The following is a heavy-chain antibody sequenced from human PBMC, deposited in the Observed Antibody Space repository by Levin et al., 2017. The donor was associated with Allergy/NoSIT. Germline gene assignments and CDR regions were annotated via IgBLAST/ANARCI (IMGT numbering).Heavy chain of an antibody. D-gene: IGHD3-10*01. J-gene: IGHJ3*02. CDR3: ARGLGEASKGFDI. CDR2: IIPIHETT. V-gene: IGHV1-69*01. Sequence: KISCKASGGTFSSFAISWVRQVPGQGLEWMGGIIPIHETTNYAQKFQGRVTIIADESTSTAYMELSSLRSEDTAVYYCARGLGEASKGFDIWGQGTMVTVSS. CDR1: GGTFSSFA.